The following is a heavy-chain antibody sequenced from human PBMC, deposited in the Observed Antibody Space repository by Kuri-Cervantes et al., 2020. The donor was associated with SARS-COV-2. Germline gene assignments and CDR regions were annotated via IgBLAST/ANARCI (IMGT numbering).Heavy chain of an antibody. CDR1: GYTFTGYY. Sequence: ASVKVSCKASGYTFTGYYMHWVRQAPGQGLEWMGWINPNSGGTNYEQKFQGRVTMTRDTSISTAYMELSRLRSDDTAVYYCARGWSGYSLDPPHFDYWGQGTLVTVSS. V-gene: IGHV1-2*02. D-gene: IGHD3-3*01. CDR2: INPNSGGT. J-gene: IGHJ4*02. CDR3: ARGWSGYSLDPPHFDY.